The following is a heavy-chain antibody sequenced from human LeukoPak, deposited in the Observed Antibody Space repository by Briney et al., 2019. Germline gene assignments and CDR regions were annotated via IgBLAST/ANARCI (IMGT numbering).Heavy chain of an antibody. CDR3: ARANLRFLEWLSPDY. CDR1: GFTFSSYA. D-gene: IGHD3-3*01. J-gene: IGHJ4*02. Sequence: GGSLRLSCAASGFTFSSYAMSWVRQAPGKGLEWVSAISGSGGSTYYADSVKGRFTISRDNSKNTLYLQMNSLRAEDTAVYYCARANLRFLEWLSPDYWGQGTLVTVSS. V-gene: IGHV3-23*01. CDR2: ISGSGGST.